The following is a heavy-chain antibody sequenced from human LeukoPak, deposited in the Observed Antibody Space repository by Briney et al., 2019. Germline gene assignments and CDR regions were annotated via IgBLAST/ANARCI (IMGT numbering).Heavy chain of an antibody. D-gene: IGHD6-6*01. CDR3: AREYSSSSGRSFDY. V-gene: IGHV3-48*01. Sequence: GGSLRLSCAASAFTFSGYSMNWVRQAPGKGLEWVSYISPSATTKYYADSVKGRFTISRDNAKNSLYLQMNSLRAEDTAVYYCAREYSSSSGRSFDYWGQGTLVTVSS. J-gene: IGHJ4*02. CDR1: AFTFSGYS. CDR2: ISPSATTK.